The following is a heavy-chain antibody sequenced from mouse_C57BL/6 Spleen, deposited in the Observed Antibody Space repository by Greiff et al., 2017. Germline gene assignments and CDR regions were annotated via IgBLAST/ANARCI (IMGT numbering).Heavy chain of an antibody. D-gene: IGHD1-1*01. CDR1: GFNIKNTY. V-gene: IGHV14-3*01. J-gene: IGHJ3*01. CDR3: VSSLNYYGSSQAWFAY. Sequence: VQLQQSVAELVRPGASVKLSCTASGFNIKNTYMHWVKQRPEQGLEWIGRIDPANGNTKYAPKFQGKATITADTSSNTAYLQLSSLTSEDTAIYYWVSSLNYYGSSQAWFAYWGQGTLVTVSA. CDR2: IDPANGNT.